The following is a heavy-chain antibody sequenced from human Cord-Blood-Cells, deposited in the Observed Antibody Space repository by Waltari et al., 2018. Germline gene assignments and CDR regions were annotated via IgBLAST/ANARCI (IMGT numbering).Heavy chain of an antibody. V-gene: IGHV3-30*02. Sequence: QVQLVESGGGVVQPGGSLRRSCAASGFPSSSHGMPWVRQAPGKGLEWVAFIRYDGSNKYYADSVKGRFTISRDNSKNTLYLQMNSLRAEDTAVYYCASLEYSSSSTFDYWGQGTLVTVSS. CDR3: ASLEYSSSSTFDY. D-gene: IGHD6-6*01. J-gene: IGHJ4*02. CDR1: GFPSSSHG. CDR2: IRYDGSNK.